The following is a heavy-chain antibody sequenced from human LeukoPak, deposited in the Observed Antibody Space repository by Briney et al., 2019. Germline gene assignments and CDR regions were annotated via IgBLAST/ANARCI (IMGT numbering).Heavy chain of an antibody. CDR1: GGSFISSTYY. CDR2: VSTSGST. D-gene: IGHD3-22*01. Sequence: SETLSLTCTVSGGSFISSTYYWTWIRQPAGKGLEWIGRVSTSGSTSYNPSLKSRVTISVDTSKNQFSLKLSSVTAADTAVYYCARATYYYDSSGYPHFDYWGQGTLVTVSS. J-gene: IGHJ4*02. CDR3: ARATYYYDSSGYPHFDY. V-gene: IGHV4-61*02.